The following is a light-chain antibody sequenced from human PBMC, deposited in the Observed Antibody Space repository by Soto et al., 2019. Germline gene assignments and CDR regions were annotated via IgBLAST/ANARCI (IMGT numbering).Light chain of an antibody. V-gene: IGKV4-1*01. CDR1: QSVLYSSNNKNY. CDR3: QQYYTTSYT. J-gene: IGKJ2*01. Sequence: DIVMTQSPDSLVVSLGERATINCKSSQSVLYSSNNKNYLAWYQQKPGQPPKLLIYWASTRESGVPDRFSGSGCGTDFTLTISSLQAEDVAVYYCQQYYTTSYTFGQGTKLEIK. CDR2: WAS.